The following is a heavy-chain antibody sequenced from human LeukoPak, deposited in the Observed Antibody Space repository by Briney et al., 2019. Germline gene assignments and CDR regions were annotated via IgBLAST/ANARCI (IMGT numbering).Heavy chain of an antibody. V-gene: IGHV1-2*02. Sequence: PVKLSVKASVYTFTGDYMHWVRQAPGQGLEWMGWINPNSGGTNYAQKFQGRVTMTRDTSISTAYMELSRLRSDDTAVYYCARGYGLTGWFDPWGQGTLVTVSS. J-gene: IGHJ5*02. D-gene: IGHD2-8*02. CDR2: INPNSGGT. CDR3: ARGYGLTGWFDP. CDR1: VYTFTGDY.